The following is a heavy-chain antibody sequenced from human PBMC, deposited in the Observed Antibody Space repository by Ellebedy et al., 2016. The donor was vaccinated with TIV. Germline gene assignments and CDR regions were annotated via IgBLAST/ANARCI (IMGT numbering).Heavy chain of an antibody. J-gene: IGHJ4*02. CDR2: IRSNGGST. CDR3: VTVGGFLRFVTF. CDR1: GFTFSRYS. D-gene: IGHD3-3*01. Sequence: GESLKISCSASGFTFSRYSLHSVRQAPGKGLEYVSGIRSNGGSTYYADSVMGRFTISRDNSKNTLYLQMSSLRVEDTAVYYCVTVGGFLRFVTFWGQGTLVIVSS. V-gene: IGHV3-64D*09.